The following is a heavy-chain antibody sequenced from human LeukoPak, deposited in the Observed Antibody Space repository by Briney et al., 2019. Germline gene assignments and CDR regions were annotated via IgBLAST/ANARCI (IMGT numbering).Heavy chain of an antibody. CDR3: ARHVYVVYLDY. D-gene: IGHD2-15*01. CDR1: GGSISSSSYY. J-gene: IGHJ4*02. V-gene: IGHV4-39*01. Sequence: SETLSLTCTVSGGSISSSSYYWGWIRQPPGKGLEWIGSIYYSGSTYYNPSLESRVTISVDTSKNQFSLKLSSVTAADTAVYYCARHVYVVYLDYWGQGTLVTVSS. CDR2: IYYSGST.